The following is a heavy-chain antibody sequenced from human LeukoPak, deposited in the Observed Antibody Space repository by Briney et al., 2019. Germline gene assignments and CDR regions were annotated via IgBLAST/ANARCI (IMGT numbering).Heavy chain of an antibody. CDR2: IKSKTDGGTT. Sequence: GGSLRLSCAASGFTFSNAWMSWVRQAPGKGLEWVGRIKSKTDGGTTDYAAPVKGRFTISRDDSKNTLYLQMNSLKTEDTAVYYCTTYYTMVRDNDAFDIWGQGTMVTVSS. CDR3: TTYYTMVRDNDAFDI. J-gene: IGHJ3*02. CDR1: GFTFSNAW. D-gene: IGHD3-10*01. V-gene: IGHV3-15*01.